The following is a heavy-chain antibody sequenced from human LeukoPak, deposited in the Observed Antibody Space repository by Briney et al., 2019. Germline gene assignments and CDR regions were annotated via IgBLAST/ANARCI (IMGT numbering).Heavy chain of an antibody. D-gene: IGHD3-16*02. CDR3: AEGASYPDFDY. Sequence: SETLSLTCTVSGYSISSGYYWGWIRQPPGKGLEWIGSIYHSGSTYYNPSLKSRVTISVDTSKNQFSLKLSSVTAADTAVYYCAEGASYPDFDYWGQGTLVTVSS. V-gene: IGHV4-38-2*02. J-gene: IGHJ4*02. CDR2: IYHSGST. CDR1: GYSISSGYY.